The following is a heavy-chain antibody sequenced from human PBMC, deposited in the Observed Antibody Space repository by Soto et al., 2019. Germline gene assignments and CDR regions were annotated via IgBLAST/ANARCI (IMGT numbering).Heavy chain of an antibody. D-gene: IGHD6-25*01. J-gene: IGHJ6*02. CDR1: GGSISSYY. Sequence: SETLSLTCTVSGGSISSYYWSWIRQPPGKGLEWIGYIYYSGSTNYNPSLKSRVTISVDTSKNQFSLKLSSVTAADTAVYYCARDGSAGRDYYYYVMAVWGQGTTVTISS. V-gene: IGHV4-59*01. CDR3: ARDGSAGRDYYYYVMAV. CDR2: IYYSGST.